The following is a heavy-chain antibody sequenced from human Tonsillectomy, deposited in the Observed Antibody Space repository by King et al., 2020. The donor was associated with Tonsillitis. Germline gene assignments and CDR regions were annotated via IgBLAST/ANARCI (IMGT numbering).Heavy chain of an antibody. V-gene: IGHV4-59*01. J-gene: IGHJ4*02. CDR1: GGSISNYY. CDR2: IYYSGST. D-gene: IGHD6-19*01. CDR3: ARAFSSGSDFDY. Sequence: VQLQESGSGLVKPSETLSLTCTVSGGSISNYYWSWIRQPPGKGLEWIGYIYYSGSTNYNPSLKSRVTISVHTSKNQFSLKLSSVTAADTAVYYCARAFSSGSDFDYWGQGTLVTVSS.